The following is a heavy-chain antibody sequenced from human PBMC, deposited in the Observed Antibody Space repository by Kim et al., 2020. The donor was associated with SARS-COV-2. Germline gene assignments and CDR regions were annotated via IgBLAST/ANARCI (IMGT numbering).Heavy chain of an antibody. D-gene: IGHD3-10*01. V-gene: IGHV3-23*01. CDR3: ARRITMIRGVAVSGMDV. CDR2: ITASGGST. CDR1: GFTFSNYA. Sequence: GGSLRLSCAASGFTFSNYAMTWVRQAPGRGLEWVSSITASGGSTYSADSVKGRFSISRDNSKNIRYVQMNSLRADDTAVYYCARRITMIRGVAVSGMDVWGQGNTVTVSS. J-gene: IGHJ6*02.